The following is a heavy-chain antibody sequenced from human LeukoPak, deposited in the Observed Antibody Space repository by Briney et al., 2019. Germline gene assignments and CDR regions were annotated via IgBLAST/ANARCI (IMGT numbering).Heavy chain of an antibody. Sequence: ASVKVSCKASGYTFTSYGISWVRQAPGQGLEWMGWISAYNGNTNYAQKLQGRVTMTTDTSTSTAYMELSSLRSEDTAVYYCARGPKDIVVVPAALRGYYYYGMDVWGQGTTVTVSS. CDR3: ARGPKDIVVVPAALRGYYYYGMDV. CDR1: GYTFTSYG. D-gene: IGHD2-2*01. CDR2: ISAYNGNT. J-gene: IGHJ6*02. V-gene: IGHV1-18*04.